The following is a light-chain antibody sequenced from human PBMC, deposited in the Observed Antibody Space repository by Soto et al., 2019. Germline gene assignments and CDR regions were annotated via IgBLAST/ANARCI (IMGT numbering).Light chain of an antibody. Sequence: QSVLAQPASMSGSPGQSITISCTGTSSDVGAYDSVSWYQQHPHKAPQVIIYKGTQRPSGVSNRFSGSTSANTASLTISGLQAEDEADYYCSSYTTAGTYVFGPGTKVTVL. CDR3: SSYTTAGTYV. J-gene: IGLJ1*01. CDR1: SSDVGAYDS. CDR2: KGT. V-gene: IGLV2-14*02.